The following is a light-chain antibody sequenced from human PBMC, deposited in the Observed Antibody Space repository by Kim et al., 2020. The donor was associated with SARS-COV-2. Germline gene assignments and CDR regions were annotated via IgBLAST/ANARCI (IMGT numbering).Light chain of an antibody. CDR2: AAS. J-gene: IGKJ1*01. V-gene: IGKV1-6*01. CDR3: LQDYNYPWT. CDR1: QGIRND. Sequence: AIQMTQSPSSLSASVGDRVTISCRASQGIRNDLGWYQQKPGKAPKLLIYAASSLQSGVPSRFSGSGSGTDFTLTISSLQPKDFATYYCLQDYNYPWTFGQGTKVDIK.